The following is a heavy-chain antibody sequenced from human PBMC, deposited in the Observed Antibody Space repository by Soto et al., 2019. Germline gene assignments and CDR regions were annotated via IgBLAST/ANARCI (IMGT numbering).Heavy chain of an antibody. Sequence: SVKVSCKASGGTFSSYAISWVRQAPGQGLEWMGGIIPIFGTANYAQKFQGRVTITADESTSTAYMELSSLRSEDTAVYYCARGSIAVAPAEYFQHWGQGTLVTVSS. D-gene: IGHD6-19*01. CDR3: ARGSIAVAPAEYFQH. CDR1: GGTFSSYA. V-gene: IGHV1-69*13. CDR2: IIPIFGTA. J-gene: IGHJ1*01.